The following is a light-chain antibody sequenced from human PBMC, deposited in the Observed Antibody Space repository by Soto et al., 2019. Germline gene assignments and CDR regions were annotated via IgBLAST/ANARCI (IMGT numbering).Light chain of an antibody. Sequence: DVKMAQYSSTRPPFVRDRGSLWWLASQSISGWLAWYQQTPGKAPKLLMYDASSLQSGVPSRFSGSGSGPEFTLTSSSLQPDDLATYYCQQYNSYLGTFGGGTKVDIK. CDR2: DAS. CDR1: QSISGW. V-gene: IGKV1-5*01. J-gene: IGKJ4*01. CDR3: QQYNSYLGT.